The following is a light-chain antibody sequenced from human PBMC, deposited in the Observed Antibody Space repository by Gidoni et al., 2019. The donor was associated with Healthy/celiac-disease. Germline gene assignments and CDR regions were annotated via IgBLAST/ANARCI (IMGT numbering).Light chain of an antibody. CDR2: AAS. CDR3: QQYYSYPLYS. V-gene: IGKV1-8*01. Sequence: AIRMTQSPSSFSASTGDRVTITCRASQGISSYLAWYQQNPGKAPKLLIYAASTLQSGVPSRFSGSGSGTDFTLTISCLQSEDFATYYCQQYYSYPLYSFGQGTKLEIK. J-gene: IGKJ2*03. CDR1: QGISSY.